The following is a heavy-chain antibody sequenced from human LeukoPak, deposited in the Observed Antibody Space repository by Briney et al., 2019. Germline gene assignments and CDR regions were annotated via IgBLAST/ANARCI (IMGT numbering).Heavy chain of an antibody. D-gene: IGHD2-15*01. J-gene: IGHJ5*02. Sequence: PSETLSLTCAVYGGSFSGYYWSWLRQPPGKGLEWIGEINHSGSTNYNPSLKSRVTISVDTSKNQFSLKLSSVTAADTAVYYCATRYCSGGSCGWFDPWGQGTLVTVSS. V-gene: IGHV4-34*01. CDR2: INHSGST. CDR1: GGSFSGYY. CDR3: ATRYCSGGSCGWFDP.